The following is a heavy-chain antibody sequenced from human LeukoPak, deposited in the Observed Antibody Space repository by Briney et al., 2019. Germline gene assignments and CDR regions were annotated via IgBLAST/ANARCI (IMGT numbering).Heavy chain of an antibody. CDR1: GGSISTYY. D-gene: IGHD4-17*01. Sequence: SETLSLTCTVPGGSISTYYWSWIRQPAGKGLEWIGRIYTSGSTNYNPSLKSRVTMSVDTSKNQFSLKLGSVTAADTAVYYCARDSGHYGIGLWGQGTLVTVSS. CDR2: IYTSGST. V-gene: IGHV4-4*07. CDR3: ARDSGHYGIGL. J-gene: IGHJ4*02.